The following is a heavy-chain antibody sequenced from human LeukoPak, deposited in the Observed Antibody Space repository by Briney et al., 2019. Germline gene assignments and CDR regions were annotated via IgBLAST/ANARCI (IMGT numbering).Heavy chain of an antibody. V-gene: IGHV3-30*18. CDR3: AKDIVLGSLSSNYYYYYGMDV. CDR2: ISYDGSNK. Sequence: GGFLRLSCAASGFTFSSYGMHWVRQAPGKGLEWVAVISYDGSNKYYADSVKGRFTISRDNSKNTLYLQMNSLRAEDTAVYYRAKDIVLGSLSSNYYYYYGMDVWGQGTTVTVSS. J-gene: IGHJ6*02. CDR1: GFTFSSYG. D-gene: IGHD5/OR15-5a*01.